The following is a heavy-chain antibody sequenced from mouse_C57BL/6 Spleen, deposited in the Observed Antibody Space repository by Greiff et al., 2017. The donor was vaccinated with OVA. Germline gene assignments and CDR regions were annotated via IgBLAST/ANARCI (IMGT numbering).Heavy chain of an antibody. Sequence: EVQGVESGGGLVKPGGSLKLSCAASGFTFSSYTMSWVRQTPEKRLEWVATISGGGGNTYYPDSVKGRFTISRDNAKNTLYLQMSSLRSEDTALYYCARLGNYYGSRRDWYFDVWGTGTTVTVSS. V-gene: IGHV5-9*01. CDR2: ISGGGGNT. J-gene: IGHJ1*03. CDR3: ARLGNYYGSRRDWYFDV. D-gene: IGHD1-1*01. CDR1: GFTFSSYT.